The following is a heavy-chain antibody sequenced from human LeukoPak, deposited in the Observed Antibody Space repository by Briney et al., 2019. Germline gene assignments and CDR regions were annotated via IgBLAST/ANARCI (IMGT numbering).Heavy chain of an antibody. J-gene: IGHJ5*02. Sequence: RASVKVSCKASGYTFTSYYMHWVRQAPGQGLEWMGIIDPSGGSTSYAQRFQDRVTMTSDTSTSTVYMELSSLRSVDTAVYYCARGDGDSDSNGVLMGWFDPWGQGTLVTVSS. CDR3: ARGDGDSDSNGVLMGWFDP. CDR2: IDPSGGST. D-gene: IGHD3-22*01. V-gene: IGHV1-46*01. CDR1: GYTFTSYY.